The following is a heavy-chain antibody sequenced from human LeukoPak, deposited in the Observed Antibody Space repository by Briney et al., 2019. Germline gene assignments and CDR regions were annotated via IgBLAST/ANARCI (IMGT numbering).Heavy chain of an antibody. J-gene: IGHJ1*01. CDR2: IRFDGTSK. Sequence: PGGSLRLSCVASGFSFSVYGMHWVRQAPGKGLESLAFIRFDGTSKYYADSVKGRFTISRDNSKNTLYLQMNSLRTGDTAVYYCAKRDYYDSSGFSPLFQHWGQGTLVSVSS. CDR1: GFSFSVYG. D-gene: IGHD3-22*01. CDR3: AKRDYYDSSGFSPLFQH. V-gene: IGHV3-30*02.